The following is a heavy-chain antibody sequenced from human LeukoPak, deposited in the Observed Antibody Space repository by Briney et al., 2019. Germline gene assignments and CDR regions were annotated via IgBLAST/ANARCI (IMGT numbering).Heavy chain of an antibody. J-gene: IGHJ4*02. V-gene: IGHV3-23*01. CDR2: ISGSGGST. Sequence: PGGSLRLSCAASGFTFSSQTMSWVRQAPGKGLEWVSAISGSGGSTYYADSVKGRFTISRDNSKNTLYLQMNSLRAEDTAVYYCAKDLSVTTTPVCFDYWGQGTLVTVSS. CDR1: GFTFSSQT. D-gene: IGHD4-11*01. CDR3: AKDLSVTTTPVCFDY.